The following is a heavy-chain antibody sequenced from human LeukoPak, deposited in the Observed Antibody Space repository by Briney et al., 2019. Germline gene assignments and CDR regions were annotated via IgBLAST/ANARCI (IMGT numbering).Heavy chain of an antibody. V-gene: IGHV4-4*07. CDR3: ARLKYYDSTGYSPGYYMDV. CDR1: GGSIINYY. CDR2: IYVTGST. D-gene: IGHD3-22*01. Sequence: SETLSLTCTVSGGSIINYYWSWIRQPAGTGLEWVGRIYVTGSTIYNPSLQSRRSMSVDTSKNQFSLRLTSVTAADTAVYYCARLKYYDSTGYSPGYYMDVWGKGITVTVSS. J-gene: IGHJ6*03.